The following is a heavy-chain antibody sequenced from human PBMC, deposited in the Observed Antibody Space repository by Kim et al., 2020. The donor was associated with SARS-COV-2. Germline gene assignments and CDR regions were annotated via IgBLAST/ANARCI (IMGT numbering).Heavy chain of an antibody. V-gene: IGHV3-23*01. CDR1: GFTFSSYA. Sequence: GGSLRLSCAASGFTFSSYAMSWVRQAPGKGLDWVSGISVNGGTSYYPDSVKGRFTISRDNSKNTLYLQMNSLRGEDTAVYYCAKPPPDDYYFDRTAYVWGRGTLVTVSS. D-gene: IGHD3-22*01. CDR2: ISVNGGTS. J-gene: IGHJ4*02. CDR3: AKPPPDDYYFDRTAYV.